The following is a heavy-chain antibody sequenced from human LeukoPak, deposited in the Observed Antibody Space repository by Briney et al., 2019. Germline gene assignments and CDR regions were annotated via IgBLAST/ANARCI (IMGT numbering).Heavy chain of an antibody. V-gene: IGHV1-18*01. Sequence: GASVKVSCKASGYTFISYGITWVRRAPGQGLEWLGWISAYNGNIDYAQKLQGRVTLTTDTSTSTAYMEVRSLRSDDTAVYYCASMSGYYPSYYFDYWGQGTLVTVSS. CDR2: ISAYNGNI. CDR1: GYTFISYG. D-gene: IGHD3-3*01. CDR3: ASMSGYYPSYYFDY. J-gene: IGHJ4*02.